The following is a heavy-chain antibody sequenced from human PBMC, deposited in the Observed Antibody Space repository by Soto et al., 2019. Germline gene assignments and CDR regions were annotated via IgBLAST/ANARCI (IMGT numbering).Heavy chain of an antibody. CDR2: INPSGGST. J-gene: IGHJ3*02. V-gene: IGHV1-46*01. Sequence: GASVKVSCKASEYTFTSYYMHWVRLAPGQGLEWMGIINPSGGSTSYAQKFQGRVTMTRDTSTSTVYMELSSLRSEDTAVYYCARSSDPDAFDIWGQGTMVTVSS. CDR1: EYTFTSYY. CDR3: ARSSDPDAFDI.